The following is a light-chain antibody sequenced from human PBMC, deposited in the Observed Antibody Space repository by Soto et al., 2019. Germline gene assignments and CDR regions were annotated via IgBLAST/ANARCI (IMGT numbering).Light chain of an antibody. Sequence: EIVLTQPPATLSLSPGERATLSCRASQSVSSYLAWYQQKPGQAPRLLIYDASNRATGIPARFSGSGSGTYSPLTISSLQPEDFAVYYCQQRSNWPPTTFGPGTKVHIK. CDR2: DAS. J-gene: IGKJ3*01. CDR1: QSVSSY. V-gene: IGKV3-11*01. CDR3: QQRSNWPPTT.